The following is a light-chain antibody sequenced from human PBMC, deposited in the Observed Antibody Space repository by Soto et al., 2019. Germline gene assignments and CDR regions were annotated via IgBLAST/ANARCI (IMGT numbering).Light chain of an antibody. V-gene: IGLV2-11*01. Sequence: QSALTQPRSVSGSPGQSVTISCTGSRSDVGGYNYVSWYQQHPGKAPKLMIYDVSKRPSGVPGRFSGSKSGNTASLTISGLQAEDEADYYGWSYGGGHTPLVFGGGTKLTGL. CDR3: WSYGGGHTPLV. CDR2: DVS. J-gene: IGLJ2*01. CDR1: RSDVGGYNY.